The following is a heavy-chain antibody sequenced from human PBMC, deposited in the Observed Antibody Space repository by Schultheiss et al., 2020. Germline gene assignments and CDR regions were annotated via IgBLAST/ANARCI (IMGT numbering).Heavy chain of an antibody. CDR3: AKVSGLWEPYYFDY. Sequence: GESLKISCAASGFTFSSYGMHWVRQAPGKGLEWVAVISYDGSNKYYADSVKGRFTISRDNSKNTLYLQMNSLRAEDTAVYYCAKVSGLWEPYYFDYWGQGTLVTVSS. V-gene: IGHV3-30*18. D-gene: IGHD1-14*01. CDR1: GFTFSSYG. CDR2: ISYDGSNK. J-gene: IGHJ4*02.